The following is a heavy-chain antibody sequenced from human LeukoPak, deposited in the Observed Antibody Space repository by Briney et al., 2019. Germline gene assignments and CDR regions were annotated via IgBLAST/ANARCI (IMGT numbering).Heavy chain of an antibody. CDR1: GFTFSSYA. V-gene: IGHV3-23*01. CDR3: AKDEESSGGPFGY. CDR2: ISGSGGST. D-gene: IGHD6-19*01. Sequence: GGSLRLSCAASGFTFSSYAMSWVRQAPGKGLEWVSAISGSGGSTYYADSVKGRFTISRDNSKNTLYLQMNSLRAEDTTVYYCAKDEESSGGPFGYWGQGTLVTVSS. J-gene: IGHJ4*02.